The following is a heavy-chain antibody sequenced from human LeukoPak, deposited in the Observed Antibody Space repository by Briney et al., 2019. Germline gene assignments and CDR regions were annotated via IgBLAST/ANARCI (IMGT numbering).Heavy chain of an antibody. CDR3: ARRVDGCFDP. CDR1: GGSISYYY. CDR2: IYYSGST. V-gene: IGHV4-59*08. Sequence: PSETLSLTCTVSGGSISYYYWTWIRQPPGKGLEWIGYIYYSGSTYYNPSLKSRVTISVDTSKNQFSLKLSSVTAADAAVYYCARRVDGCFDPWGQGTLVAVSS. D-gene: IGHD2-8*01. J-gene: IGHJ5*02.